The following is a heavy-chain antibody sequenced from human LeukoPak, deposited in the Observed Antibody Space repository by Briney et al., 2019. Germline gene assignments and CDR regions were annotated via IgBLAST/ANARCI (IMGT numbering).Heavy chain of an antibody. CDR2: ISSSSTYT. V-gene: IGHV3-11*03. J-gene: IGHJ4*02. CDR3: ARRTTSVTTFDY. D-gene: IGHD4-17*01. CDR1: GFTFSDYY. Sequence: GGSLRLSCAASGFTFSDYYMSWMRHAPGKGLEWVSYISSSSTYTNYADSVKGRFTISRDNARNSPYLQMSSLRADDTAVYYCARRTTSVTTFDYWGQGTLVTVSS.